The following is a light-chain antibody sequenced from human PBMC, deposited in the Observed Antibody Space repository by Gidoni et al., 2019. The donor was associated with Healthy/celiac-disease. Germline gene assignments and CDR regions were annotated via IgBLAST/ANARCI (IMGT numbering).Light chain of an antibody. CDR3: MQALQTHT. CDR1: QNLLHSNGYNY. CDR2: LGS. V-gene: IGKV2-28*01. J-gene: IGKJ2*01. Sequence: DIVMTQSPLSLPVTPGEPASISCRSSQNLLHSNGYNYLDWYLQKPGQSPQLLIYLGSNRASGVPDRFSGSGSGTDFTLKISRVEAEDVGVYYCMQALQTHTFGQGTKLEIK.